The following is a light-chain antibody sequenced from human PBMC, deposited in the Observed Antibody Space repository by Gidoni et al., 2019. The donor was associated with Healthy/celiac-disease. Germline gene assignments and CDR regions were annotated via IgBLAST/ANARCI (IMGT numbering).Light chain of an antibody. CDR2: LGS. J-gene: IGKJ5*01. CDR1: QSLLHSNGYNY. V-gene: IGKV2-28*01. Sequence: EMVMTQSPLSLPVTPGEPASTCGRSSQSLLHSNGYNYLDWYLQKPGQSPQLLIYLGSHRASGVPDRCSGSGSGTDSTLKISRVEAEDVGVYYCMQALKTFTFGQGTRLEIK. CDR3: MQALKTFT.